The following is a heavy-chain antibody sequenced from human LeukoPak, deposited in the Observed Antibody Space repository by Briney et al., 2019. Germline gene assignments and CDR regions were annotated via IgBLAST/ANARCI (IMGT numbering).Heavy chain of an antibody. V-gene: IGHV4-59*01. J-gene: IGHJ3*02. CDR3: ARAALREDSSGGGAFDI. D-gene: IGHD6-19*01. CDR2: IYYSGST. CDR1: GGSISSYY. Sequence: SETLSLTCTVSGGSISSYYWSCIRHPPGKGLEWIGYIYYSGSTNYNPSLKSRVTISVDTSKNQFSLKLSSVTAADKAVYYCARAALREDSSGGGAFDIWGQGTMVTVSS.